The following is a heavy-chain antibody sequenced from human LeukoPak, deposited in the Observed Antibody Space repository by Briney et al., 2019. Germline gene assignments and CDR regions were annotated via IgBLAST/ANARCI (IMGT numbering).Heavy chain of an antibody. V-gene: IGHV1-18*01. J-gene: IGHJ3*02. CDR1: GYTFTNYG. CDR2: VSPSSGHT. CDR3: ARGVRSNSRRGELGGI. Sequence: ASVKVSCKAFGYTFTNYGITWLRQAPGQGLEWMGWVSPSSGHTNYTQNLQDRVTMTTDTPTNTAYMELSRLRSDDTAVYYCARGVRSNSRRGELGGIWGQGTMVTVSS. D-gene: IGHD1-26*01.